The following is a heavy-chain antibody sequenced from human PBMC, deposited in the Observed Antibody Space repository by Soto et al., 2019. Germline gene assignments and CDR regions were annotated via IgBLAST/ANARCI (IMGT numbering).Heavy chain of an antibody. D-gene: IGHD1-7*01. Sequence: GGSLRLSCAASGFTFSSYSMNWVRQAPGKGLEWVSSISSSSSYIYYADSVKGRFTISRDNAKNSLYLQMNSLRAEDTAVYYCARVALTGTSAFDIWGQGTMVTVSS. CDR3: ARVALTGTSAFDI. V-gene: IGHV3-21*01. CDR2: ISSSSSYI. J-gene: IGHJ3*02. CDR1: GFTFSSYS.